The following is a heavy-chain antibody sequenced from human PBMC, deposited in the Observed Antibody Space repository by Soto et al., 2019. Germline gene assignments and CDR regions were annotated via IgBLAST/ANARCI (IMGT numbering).Heavy chain of an antibody. CDR2: IWYDGSNK. CDR1: GFTFSSYG. V-gene: IGHV3-33*01. D-gene: IGHD2-15*01. CDR3: AREGTYCSGGSCYPHFDY. Sequence: QVQLVESGGGVVQPGRSLRLSCAASGFTFSSYGMRWVRQAPGKGLEWVAVIWYDGSNKYYADSVKGRFTISRDNSKNTLYLQMNSLRAEDTAVCYCAREGTYCSGGSCYPHFDYWGQGTLVTVSS. J-gene: IGHJ4*02.